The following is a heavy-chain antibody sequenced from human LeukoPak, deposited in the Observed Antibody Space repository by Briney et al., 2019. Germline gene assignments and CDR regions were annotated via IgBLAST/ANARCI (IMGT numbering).Heavy chain of an antibody. CDR1: GFTVSSNY. V-gene: IGHV3-30*18. Sequence: GGSLRLSCAASGFTVSSNYMSWVRQAPGKGLEWVAMISHDGNVEYYLDSVKGRLTISRDNSKNTLYLQMNSLTTEDTAIYYCAKDWGASGWYNWFDSWGQGTQVTVSS. CDR2: ISHDGNVE. D-gene: IGHD6-19*01. J-gene: IGHJ5*01. CDR3: AKDWGASGWYNWFDS.